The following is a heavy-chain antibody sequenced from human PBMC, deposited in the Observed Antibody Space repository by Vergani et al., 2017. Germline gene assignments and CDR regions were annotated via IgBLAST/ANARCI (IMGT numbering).Heavy chain of an antibody. J-gene: IGHJ6*02. Sequence: EVQLLESGGGLVQPGGSLRLSCAASGFTFSSYAMSWVRQAPGKGLEWVSAISGSGGSTYYADSVKGRFTISRDNSKNTLYLQMNSLRAEDTAVYYCATASAYYDYVWGSYRLYGMDVWGQGTTVTVSS. CDR3: ATASAYYDYVWGSYRLYGMDV. CDR2: ISGSGGST. V-gene: IGHV3-23*01. CDR1: GFTFSSYA. D-gene: IGHD3-16*02.